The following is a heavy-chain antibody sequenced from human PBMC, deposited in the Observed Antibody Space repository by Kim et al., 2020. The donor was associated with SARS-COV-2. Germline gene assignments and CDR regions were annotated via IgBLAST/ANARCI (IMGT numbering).Heavy chain of an antibody. CDR3: ARRGGGSSGEGDFNAFDI. J-gene: IGHJ3*02. CDR2: INVGNGNT. Sequence: ASVKVSCKASGYTFTSYAMHWVRQAPGQRLEWMGWINVGNGNTKYSQKFQGRVTITWDTSASTAYMELSSLRSEDTAVYYCARRGGGSSGEGDFNAFDIWGQGTMVTVSS. CDR1: GYTFTSYA. D-gene: IGHD1-26*01. V-gene: IGHV1-3*01.